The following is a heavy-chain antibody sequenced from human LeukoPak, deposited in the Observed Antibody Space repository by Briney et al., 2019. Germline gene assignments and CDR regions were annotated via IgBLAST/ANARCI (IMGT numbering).Heavy chain of an antibody. D-gene: IGHD2-15*01. V-gene: IGHV4-39*01. J-gene: IGHJ4*02. CDR3: ATLAYTCTGGSCYQYYFDY. CDR2: IYDSGST. Sequence: PSETLSLTCTGSGFSISSSRRYHWAWIRQPPGKGLEWIGSIYDSGSTYYNASLKSRVTISVDTSKNPFSLSLRSVTAADTAVYNCATLAYTCTGGSCYQYYFDYWGQGTMVTVSS. CDR1: GFSISSSRRYH.